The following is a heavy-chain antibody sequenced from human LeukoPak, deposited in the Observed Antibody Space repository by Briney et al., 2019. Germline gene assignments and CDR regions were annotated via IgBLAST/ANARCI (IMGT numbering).Heavy chain of an antibody. CDR3: ARDLYRIVVVPHYFDY. CDR2: ISSSSSYI. CDR1: GFTFTSYG. V-gene: IGHV3-21*01. Sequence: PGGSLRLSCAASGFTFTSYGMTWVRQAQGKGLEWVSSISSSSSYIYYADSVKGRFTISRDNAKNSVYLQMNSLRAEDTAVYYCARDLYRIVVVPHYFDYWGQGTLVTVSS. J-gene: IGHJ4*02. D-gene: IGHD3-22*01.